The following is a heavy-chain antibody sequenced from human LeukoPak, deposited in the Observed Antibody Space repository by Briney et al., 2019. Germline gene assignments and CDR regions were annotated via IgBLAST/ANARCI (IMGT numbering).Heavy chain of an antibody. CDR3: ARVPGGYNYMDV. J-gene: IGHJ6*03. V-gene: IGHV4-59*08. Sequence: SETLSLTCSVSGVFINSDYWSWIRQPPGKGLEWIGYIYYSGSTNYNPSLKSRVIISVDTSKSQFSLNLISVTAADTAVYYCARVPGGYNYMDVWGKGTTVTVSS. CDR2: IYYSGST. CDR1: GVFINSDY.